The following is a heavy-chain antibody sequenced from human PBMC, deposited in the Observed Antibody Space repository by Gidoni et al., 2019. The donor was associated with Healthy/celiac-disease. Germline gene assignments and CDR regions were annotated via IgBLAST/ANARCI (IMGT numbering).Heavy chain of an antibody. CDR1: GCSFTSYW. CDR2: IYPGDSDT. CDR3: ARLPGGYCSGGSCLYYFDY. J-gene: IGHJ4*02. Sequence: EVQLVQSGAEVTKPGEPLTISCKVSGCSFTSYWIGWGRQMPGNGMEWVGIIYPGDSDTRYSPSFQGQVTISADKSISTAYLQWSSLKASDTAMYYCARLPGGYCSGGSCLYYFDYWGQGTLVTVSS. V-gene: IGHV5-51*01. D-gene: IGHD2-15*01.